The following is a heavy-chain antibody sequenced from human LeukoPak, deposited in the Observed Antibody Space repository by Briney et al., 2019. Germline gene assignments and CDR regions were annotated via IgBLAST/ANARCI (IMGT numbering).Heavy chain of an antibody. J-gene: IGHJ6*02. CDR3: ARAAIVVVPAATERYYYYYGMDV. Sequence: GGSLRLSCAASGFTFSTYWMAWVRQAPGKGPEWVANIKQDATEKYYVESVKGRFTISRDNAKNSLYLQMNSLRAEDTAVYYCARAAIVVVPAATERYYYYYGMDVWGQGTTVTVSS. CDR1: GFTFSTYW. V-gene: IGHV3-7*01. D-gene: IGHD2-2*01. CDR2: IKQDATEK.